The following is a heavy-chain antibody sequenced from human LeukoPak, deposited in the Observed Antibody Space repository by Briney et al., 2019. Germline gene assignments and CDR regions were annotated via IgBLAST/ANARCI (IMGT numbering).Heavy chain of an antibody. D-gene: IGHD2-15*01. V-gene: IGHV3-30*19. CDR2: ISYHGSNK. CDR1: GFTFSSYG. CDR3: ARWGIVVVVAGTGAFDT. J-gene: IGHJ3*02. Sequence: GGSLRLSCAASGFTFSSYGMHWGRKAQGTGLEWVAVISYHGSNKYYADAVKRRFTLSRDNSKNTLYLQMNSLRAEDTAGYYCARWGIVVVVAGTGAFDTWGQGAMVTVSS.